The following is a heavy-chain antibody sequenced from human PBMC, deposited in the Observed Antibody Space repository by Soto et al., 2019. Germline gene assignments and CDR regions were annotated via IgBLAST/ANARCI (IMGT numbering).Heavy chain of an antibody. CDR3: ARASGDYPPDAFDI. D-gene: IGHD4-17*01. CDR1: GFTFSDYY. CDR2: ISSSSSYT. Sequence: QVQLVESGGGLVKPGGSLRLSCAASGFTFSDYYMSWIRQAPGKGLEWVSYISSSSSYTYYADSVKGRFTISSDNAKNSLYLQLNSLIAEDTSVYYCARASGDYPPDAFDIWGQGTLVTVSS. J-gene: IGHJ3*02. V-gene: IGHV3-11*06.